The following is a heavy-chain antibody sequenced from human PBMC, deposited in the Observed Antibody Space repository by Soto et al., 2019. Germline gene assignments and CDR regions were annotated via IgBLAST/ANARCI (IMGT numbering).Heavy chain of an antibody. Sequence: QVRLQESGPGLVTPSATLSLICSVSSYSINNYYWSWVRQPPGKGLEWLGCMLYTGTTKYNPSLKGRISISGDASKSQFSLKLTSVTAADTAVYYWARVSGCEYGYPQQFDSWGQGSLVTVSS. J-gene: IGHJ4*02. CDR1: SYSINNYY. V-gene: IGHV4-59*01. CDR2: MLYTGTT. CDR3: ARVSGCEYGYPQQFDS. D-gene: IGHD5-18*01.